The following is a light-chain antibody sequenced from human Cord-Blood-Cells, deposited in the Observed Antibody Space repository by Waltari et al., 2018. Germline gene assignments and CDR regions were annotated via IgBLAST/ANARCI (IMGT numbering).Light chain of an antibody. J-gene: IGLJ1*01. CDR1: SRDGGGYNY. CDR2: EVS. CDR3: SSYTSSSTLVV. Sequence: QSALTQTASVSGSPGPSITFSCTGTSRDGGGYNYVSWYQQHPGKAPKLMIYEVSNRLSGVSNRFSGSKSGNTASLTISGLQAEDEADYYCSSYTSSSTLVVFGTGTKVTVL. V-gene: IGLV2-14*01.